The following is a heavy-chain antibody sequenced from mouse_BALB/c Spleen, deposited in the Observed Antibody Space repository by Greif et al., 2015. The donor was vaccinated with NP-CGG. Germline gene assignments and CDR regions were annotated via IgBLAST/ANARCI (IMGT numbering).Heavy chain of an antibody. V-gene: IGHV2-9*02. CDR3: ARDSLYYYGSSHYFDY. D-gene: IGHD1-1*01. CDR1: GFSLTSYG. CDR2: IWAGGST. J-gene: IGHJ2*01. Sequence: VQLQQSGPGLVAPSQSLSITCTVSGFSLTSYGVHWVRQPPGKGLEWLGVIWAGGSTNYNSALMSRLSISKDNSKSQVFLKMNSLQTDDTAMYYCARDSLYYYGSSHYFDYWGQGTTLTVSS.